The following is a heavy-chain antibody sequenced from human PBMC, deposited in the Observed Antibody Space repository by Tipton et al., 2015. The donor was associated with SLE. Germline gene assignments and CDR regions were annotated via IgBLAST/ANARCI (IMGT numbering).Heavy chain of an antibody. CDR2: INHSGST. CDR1: GGPFSGYY. Sequence: TLSLTCAVYGGPFSGYYWSWMRQPPGKGLEWIGEINHSGSTNYNPSLKSRVTISVDTSKNQLTLKLSSVTAADTAVYYCARHIGSAQAFDIWGQGTMVTVSS. CDR3: ARHIGSAQAFDI. D-gene: IGHD3-10*01. V-gene: IGHV4-34*01. J-gene: IGHJ3*02.